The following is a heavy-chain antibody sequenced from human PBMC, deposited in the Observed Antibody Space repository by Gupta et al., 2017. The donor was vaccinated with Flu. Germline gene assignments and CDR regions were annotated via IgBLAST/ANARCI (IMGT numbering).Heavy chain of an antibody. Sequence: QVQLQESGPGLVKPSQTLSLTCTISGDSISIDTHLWSWVRQTAGKGLEWIGRIYSTGNTDYNPSLKSRVTISIDTANNRLSLKLSSVTAADTAVYXCXKQWYCXSTTCYGFHAFDMWGQGTLVTVS. D-gene: IGHD2-2*01. CDR2: IYSTGNT. V-gene: IGHV4-61*02. J-gene: IGHJ3*02. CDR3: XKQWYCXSTTCYGFHAFDM. CDR1: GDSISIDTHL.